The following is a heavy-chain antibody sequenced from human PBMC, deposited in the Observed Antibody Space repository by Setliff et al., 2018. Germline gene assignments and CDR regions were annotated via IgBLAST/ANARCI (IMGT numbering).Heavy chain of an antibody. CDR3: ARGPTIVDWFFDL. Sequence: SETLSLTCTVSGGSLSSHYWTWIRQSPEKGLEWIGSIYYSGSTNYNPSLKSRVTISVDTSKNQVSLTLTSVAAADTAVYYCARGPTIVDWFFDLWGRGTLVTVSS. D-gene: IGHD3-22*01. CDR2: IYYSGST. CDR1: GGSLSSHY. V-gene: IGHV4-59*11. J-gene: IGHJ2*01.